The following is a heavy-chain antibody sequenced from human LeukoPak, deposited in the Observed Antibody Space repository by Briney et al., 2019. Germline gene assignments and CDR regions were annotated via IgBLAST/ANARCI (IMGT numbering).Heavy chain of an antibody. V-gene: IGHV3-15*01. CDR3: TTDLGLTMIRGVIVY. CDR1: GFTFTNAW. Sequence: GGSLRLSCAASGFTFTNAWMSWVRQAPGKGLEWVGRIKSNGDGETIDNAAPVKGRFTMSRDDSKATLYLQMNSLKAEDTAVYYCTTDLGLTMIRGVIVYWGQGALVTVSS. J-gene: IGHJ4*02. CDR2: IKSNGDGETI. D-gene: IGHD3-10*01.